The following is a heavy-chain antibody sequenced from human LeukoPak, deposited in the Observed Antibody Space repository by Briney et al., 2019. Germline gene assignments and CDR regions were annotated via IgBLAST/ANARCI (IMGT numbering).Heavy chain of an antibody. D-gene: IGHD3-22*01. J-gene: IGHJ4*02. Sequence: SETLSFTCTVSGASTSSSSYSWGWIRQPPGKGLEWIGSIFYSGSTYYNPSFKSRVTISIDTSKNQFSLKLSSVTAADRAVYYCARELIFDSSGYNDYWGQGTLVTVSS. CDR2: IFYSGST. CDR1: GASTSSSSYS. CDR3: ARELIFDSSGYNDY. V-gene: IGHV4-39*02.